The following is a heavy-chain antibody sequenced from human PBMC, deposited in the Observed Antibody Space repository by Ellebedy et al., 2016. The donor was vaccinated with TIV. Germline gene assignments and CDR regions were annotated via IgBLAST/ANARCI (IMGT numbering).Heavy chain of an antibody. CDR3: AKSDKYYEFWSGYYDY. V-gene: IGHV3-23*01. CDR2: VSGSGGST. J-gene: IGHJ4*02. Sequence: PGGSLRLSCAASGFTFSNYAMSWVRQAPGKGLEWVSAVSGSGGSTYYADSVKGRFTISSDNSKNTLYLQMNSLRAADTAVYYCAKSDKYYEFWSGYYDYWGQGTLVTVSS. D-gene: IGHD3-3*01. CDR1: GFTFSNYA.